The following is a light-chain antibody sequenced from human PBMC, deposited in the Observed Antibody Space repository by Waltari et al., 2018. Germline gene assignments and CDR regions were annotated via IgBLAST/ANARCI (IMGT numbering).Light chain of an antibody. CDR2: EVS. J-gene: IGLJ1*01. V-gene: IGLV2-14*01. Sequence: QSALTQPPPVSGSPGQSIPIPCSGTASDVGASDFVSCYQQHPGKAPHLRIYEVSNRPSGISNRFSASKSGNTASLTISGLQAEDEADYYCSSYTTSSAPGVFGTGTRVTVL. CDR3: SSYTTSSAPGV. CDR1: ASDVGASDF.